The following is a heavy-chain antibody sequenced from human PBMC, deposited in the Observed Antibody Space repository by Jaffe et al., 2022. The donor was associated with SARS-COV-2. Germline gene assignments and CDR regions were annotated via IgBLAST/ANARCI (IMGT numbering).Heavy chain of an antibody. CDR3: AKDGNGDHYVINLYYYYMDV. V-gene: IGHV3-43D*03. CDR2: ISWNGGST. Sequence: EVQLVESGGVVVQPGGSLRLSCAASGFTFDDYAMHWVRQAPGKGLEWVSLISWNGGSTYYADSVKGRFTISRDNSKNSLYLQMNSLRAEDTALYYCAKDGNGDHYVINLYYYYMDVWGKGTTVTVSS. CDR1: GFTFDDYA. D-gene: IGHD4-17*01. J-gene: IGHJ6*03.